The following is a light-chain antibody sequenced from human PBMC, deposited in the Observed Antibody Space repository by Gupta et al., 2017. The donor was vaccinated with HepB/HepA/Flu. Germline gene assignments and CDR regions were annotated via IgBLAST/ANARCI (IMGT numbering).Light chain of an antibody. Sequence: SYELILPPSATVSPQQTPRITCSGDALPKQYAYWYQQKPGQAPVLLIYKDSERRSGSLDRFSACSSATTVALTISGVQAEDDDDYYCQSADSSGTYHVVFGGGTKLTVL. CDR3: QSADSSGTYHVV. CDR1: ALPKQY. V-gene: IGLV3-25*03. J-gene: IGLJ2*01. CDR2: KDS.